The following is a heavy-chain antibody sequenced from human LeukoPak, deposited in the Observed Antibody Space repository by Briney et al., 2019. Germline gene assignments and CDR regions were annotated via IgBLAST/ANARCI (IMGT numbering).Heavy chain of an antibody. CDR2: ISYDGSDE. D-gene: IGHD2/OR15-2a*01. Sequence: PGGSLRLSCAGPGSPFGGFGMHWVRQTPGKGLYRVASISYDGSDERYADSVTGRFSVSRDNSKNTMYLQMDSLRPEDTALYYCVLSSNSWYYFDFWGRGTLVTVSS. V-gene: IGHV3-30*03. CDR1: GSPFGGFG. J-gene: IGHJ4*01. CDR3: VLSSNSWYYFDF.